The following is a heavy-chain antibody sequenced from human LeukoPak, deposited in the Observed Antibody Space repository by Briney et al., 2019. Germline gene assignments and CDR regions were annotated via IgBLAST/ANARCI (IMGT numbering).Heavy chain of an antibody. CDR1: GFTFRRYG. V-gene: IGHV3-23*01. Sequence: GGSLRLSCAASGFTFRRYGMSWVRQAPGKGLEWVSAISGSGGGSTYYADSVKGRFTISRDNAKNSLYLQMNSLRAEDTAVYYCARVTGGGSYWGPSYMDVWGKGTTVTISS. CDR3: ARVTGGGSYWGPSYMDV. J-gene: IGHJ6*03. CDR2: ISGSGGGST. D-gene: IGHD1-26*01.